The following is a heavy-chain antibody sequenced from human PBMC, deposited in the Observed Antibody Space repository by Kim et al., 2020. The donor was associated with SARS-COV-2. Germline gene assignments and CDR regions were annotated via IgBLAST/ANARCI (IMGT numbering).Heavy chain of an antibody. CDR1: GYSFTSYW. Sequence: GESLKISCKGSGYSFTSYWIGWVRQMPGKGLEWMGIIYPGDSDTRYSPSFQGQVTISADKSISTAYLQWSSLKASNTAMYYCASMYYYGSGSSSIDYWGQGTLVTVSS. CDR3: ASMYYYGSGSSSIDY. D-gene: IGHD3-10*01. CDR2: IYPGDSDT. J-gene: IGHJ4*02. V-gene: IGHV5-51*01.